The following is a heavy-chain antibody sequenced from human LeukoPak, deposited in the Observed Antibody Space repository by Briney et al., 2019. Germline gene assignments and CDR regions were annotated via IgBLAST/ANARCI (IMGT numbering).Heavy chain of an antibody. J-gene: IGHJ5*02. CDR2: IYYSGST. V-gene: IGHV4-31*03. CDR1: GGSISSGGYY. D-gene: IGHD4-17*01. CDR3: ARAHDGDYVGWFDP. Sequence: SQTLSLTCTVSGGSISSGGYYWSWIRQHPGKGLEWIGYIYYSGSTYYNPSLKSRVTVSVDTSKNQFSLKLGSVTAADTAVYYCARAHDGDYVGWFDPWGQGTLVTVSS.